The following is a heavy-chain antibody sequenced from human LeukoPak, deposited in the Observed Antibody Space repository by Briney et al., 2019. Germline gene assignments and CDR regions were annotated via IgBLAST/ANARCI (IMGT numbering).Heavy chain of an antibody. CDR2: IYYSGST. Sequence: PSENLSLTCTVSGGSISSGDYYWSWIRQPPGKGLEWIGYIYYSGSTYYNPSLKSRVTISVDTSKNQFSLKLSSVTAADTAVYYCARVRGYSGYDYVFYFDYWGQGTLVTVSS. J-gene: IGHJ4*02. D-gene: IGHD5-12*01. V-gene: IGHV4-30-4*01. CDR3: ARVRGYSGYDYVFYFDY. CDR1: GGSISSGDYY.